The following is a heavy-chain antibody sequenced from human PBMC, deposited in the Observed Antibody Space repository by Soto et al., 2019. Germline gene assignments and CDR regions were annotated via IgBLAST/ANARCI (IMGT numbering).Heavy chain of an antibody. D-gene: IGHD1-7*01. Sequence: SETVSLTCTVSGDTITSFSWNWIRQSAGKGLEWIGRISTTGNTHYNPSLESRVTMSLDTSKNQFSLKLTSVTAADTAVYYCEGESGENWSYEAYWGQGTLFTVSS. V-gene: IGHV4-4*07. CDR3: EGESGENWSYEAY. J-gene: IGHJ4*02. CDR2: ISTTGNT. CDR1: GDTITSFS.